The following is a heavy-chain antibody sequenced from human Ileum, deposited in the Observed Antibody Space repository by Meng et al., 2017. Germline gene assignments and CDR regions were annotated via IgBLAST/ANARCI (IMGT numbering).Heavy chain of an antibody. J-gene: IGHJ4*02. CDR1: GFTFSSYW. D-gene: IGHD3-22*01. V-gene: IGHV3-74*01. CDR3: ARDKVMDVSYDSSGYYSGLDY. Sequence: EVQLVESGGGLVQPGGSRRRSCAAAGFTFSSYWMHWVRQAPGKGLVWVSRINGDGSSSSHADSVKGRFTISRDNAKNTLYLQMNSLRAEDTAVYYCARDKVMDVSYDSSGYYSGLDYWGQGTLVTVSS. CDR2: INGDGSSS.